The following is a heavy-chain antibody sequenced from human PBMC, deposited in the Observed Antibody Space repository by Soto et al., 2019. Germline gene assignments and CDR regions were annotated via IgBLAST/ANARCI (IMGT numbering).Heavy chain of an antibody. CDR2: IIPILGIA. CDR1: GGTFSSYT. J-gene: IGHJ1*01. Sequence: QVQLVQSGAEVKKPWSSVKVSCKASGGTFSSYTISWVRQAPGQGPEWMGRIIPILGIANYAQKCQGRVTSTADKSTSTAYMELSSLRSEDMAVYYFAFEGIVVVEYFQHWGEGTLVTV. CDR3: AFEGIVVVEYFQH. V-gene: IGHV1-69*02. D-gene: IGHD3-22*01.